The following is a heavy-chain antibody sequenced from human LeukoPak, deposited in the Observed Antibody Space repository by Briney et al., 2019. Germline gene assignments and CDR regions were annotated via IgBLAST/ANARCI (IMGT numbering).Heavy chain of an antibody. CDR2: IYSVGTT. J-gene: IGHJ4*02. CDR3: AREGFFDY. V-gene: IGHV3-53*01. Sequence: GGSLRLSCAASGFTVSTKYMSWVRQAPGKGLEWVSVIYSVGTTYYADSVKGRFTISRDNSKNTVFLQMNSLRADDTAVYYCAREGFFDYWGQGTLVTVSS. CDR1: GFTVSTKY.